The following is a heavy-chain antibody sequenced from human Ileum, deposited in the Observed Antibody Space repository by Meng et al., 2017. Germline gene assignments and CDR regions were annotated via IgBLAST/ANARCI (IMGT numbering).Heavy chain of an antibody. D-gene: IGHD4-17*01. J-gene: IGHJ4*02. CDR3: TTEGLRCHNN. CDR1: GFSFSNAW. CDR2: IESETRGLTT. V-gene: IGHV3-15*04. Sequence: EVQLVEAGGGLGKPGGSLRLSCVASGFSFSNAWLSWVRQVPGKGLEWVGRIESETRGLTTYYAAPVKGRFSISRDDSKNALYLQMNSLKTEDSAIYYCTTEGLRCHNNWGQGTLVTVSS.